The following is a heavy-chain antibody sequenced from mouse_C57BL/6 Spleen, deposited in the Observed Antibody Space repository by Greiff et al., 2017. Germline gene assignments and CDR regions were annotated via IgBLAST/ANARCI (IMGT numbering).Heavy chain of an antibody. Sequence: VQLQQSGPGLAKPSQSLSLTCSVTGYPITSAYWNWIRKFPGNKLEYIGYISYSGSTYYNPSLKSRISITRDTSKNKYYLQLNSVTTEDTATYYCAREADGRCFDYWGQGTTLTVSS. J-gene: IGHJ2*01. CDR1: GYPITSAY. V-gene: IGHV3-8*01. CDR3: AREADGRCFDY. CDR2: ISYSGST. D-gene: IGHD1-1*01.